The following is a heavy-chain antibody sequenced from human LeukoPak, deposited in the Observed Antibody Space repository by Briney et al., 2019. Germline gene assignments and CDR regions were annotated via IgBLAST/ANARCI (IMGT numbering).Heavy chain of an antibody. CDR3: ARVKSRGVIIRGHYYYMDV. J-gene: IGHJ6*03. Sequence: SETLSLTCTVSGGSISSSIYFWGWIRQPPGKGLEWIGSIYYSGSTYYNPSLKSRVTISVDTSKNQFSLKLSSVTAADTAVYYCARVKSRGVIIRGHYYYMDVWGKGTTVTVSS. CDR2: IYYSGST. V-gene: IGHV4-39*07. D-gene: IGHD3-10*01. CDR1: GGSISSSIYF.